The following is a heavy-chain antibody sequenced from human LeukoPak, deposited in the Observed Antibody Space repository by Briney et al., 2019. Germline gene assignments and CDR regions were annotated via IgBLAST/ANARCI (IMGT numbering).Heavy chain of an antibody. D-gene: IGHD3-10*01. CDR3: ARGRGLLWFGELLYNYMDV. CDR1: GGSISSSSYY. V-gene: IGHV4-39*07. Sequence: SQTLSLTCTVSGGSISSSSYYWGWIRQPPGKGLEWIGSIYYSGSTYYNPSLKSRVTISVDTSKNQFSLKLSSVTAADTAVYYCARGRGLLWFGELLYNYMDVWGKGTTVTVSS. CDR2: IYYSGST. J-gene: IGHJ6*03.